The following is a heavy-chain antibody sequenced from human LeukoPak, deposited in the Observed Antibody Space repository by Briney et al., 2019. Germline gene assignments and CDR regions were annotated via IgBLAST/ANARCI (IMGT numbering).Heavy chain of an antibody. D-gene: IGHD1-26*01. J-gene: IGHJ3*02. V-gene: IGHV4-59*08. CDR3: ARSVIAGARGAFDI. CDR2: IYYSGST. CDR1: GGSISSYY. Sequence: SETLSLTCTVSGGSISSYYWSWIRQPPGKGLEWIGYIYYSGSTNYNPSLKSRVTISVDTSKNQFSLKLSSVTAADTAVYYCARSVIAGARGAFDIWGQGTMVTVSS.